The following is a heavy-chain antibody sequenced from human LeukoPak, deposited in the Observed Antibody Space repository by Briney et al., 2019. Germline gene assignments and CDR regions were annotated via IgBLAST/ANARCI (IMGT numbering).Heavy chain of an antibody. J-gene: IGHJ6*03. CDR1: GVSISSSYSY. Sequence: PSETLSLTCTVSGVSISSSYSYWGWIRQPPGMGLEWIGYIYYSGSTNYNPSLKSRVTISVDTSKNQFSLKLTSVTAADTAVYYCYYMDVWGKGTTVTISS. CDR3: YYMDV. V-gene: IGHV4-61*05. CDR2: IYYSGST.